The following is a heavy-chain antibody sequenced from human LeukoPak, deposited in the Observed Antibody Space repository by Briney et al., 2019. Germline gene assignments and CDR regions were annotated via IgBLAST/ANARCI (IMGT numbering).Heavy chain of an antibody. Sequence: PGGSLRLSCAASGFTFSSYSMNWVRQAPGKGLEWVSSISSSSYIYYADSVKGRFTISRDNAKNSLYLQMNSLRAEDTAVYYCARDAAEYSSGWYGVFDYWGQGTLVTVSS. V-gene: IGHV3-21*01. D-gene: IGHD6-19*01. CDR2: ISSSSYI. CDR3: ARDAAEYSSGWYGVFDY. J-gene: IGHJ4*02. CDR1: GFTFSSYS.